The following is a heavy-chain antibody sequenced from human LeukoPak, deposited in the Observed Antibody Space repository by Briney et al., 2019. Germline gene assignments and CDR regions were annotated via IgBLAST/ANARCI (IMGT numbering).Heavy chain of an antibody. CDR3: ARERYSPYDFDALDI. CDR1: GFTFNDYA. Sequence: PGGSLRLSCAGSGFTFNDYAVHWVRQAPGKGLEYVAGINSKGGSTYYATSVKGSFTISRDNSNNTLHLQMGSLRAEDMAFYYCARERYSPYDFDALDIWGRGTMVTVSP. J-gene: IGHJ3*02. V-gene: IGHV3-64*01. CDR2: INSKGGST. D-gene: IGHD3-3*01.